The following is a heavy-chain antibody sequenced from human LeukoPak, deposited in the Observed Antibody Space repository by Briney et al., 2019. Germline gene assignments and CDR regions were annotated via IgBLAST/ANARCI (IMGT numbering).Heavy chain of an antibody. CDR2: IYYSGST. V-gene: IGHV4-59*01. CDR1: GGSISSYY. Sequence: SETLSFNCTVSGGSISSYYWSWIRQPPGKGLEWIGYIYYSGSTNYNPSLKSRVTISVDTSKNQFSLKLSSVTAADTAVYYCARDYYDSSAYHWNFDYWGQGTLVTVSS. CDR3: ARDYYDSSAYHWNFDY. D-gene: IGHD3-22*01. J-gene: IGHJ4*02.